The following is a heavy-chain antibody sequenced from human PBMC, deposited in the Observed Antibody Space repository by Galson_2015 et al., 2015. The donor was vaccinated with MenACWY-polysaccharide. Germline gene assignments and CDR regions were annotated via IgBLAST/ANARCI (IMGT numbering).Heavy chain of an antibody. J-gene: IGHJ4*02. CDR2: INKDGGGR. CDR1: GFTFNTYW. D-gene: IGHD6-25*01. CDR3: ATWFQNSSGWGIDY. Sequence: SLRLSCAASGFTFNTYWMTWVRQAPGKGLQWVANINKDGGGRYYVDSVRGRFTVSRDNAKPSLYLQMNSLRAEDTAVYYCATWFQNSSGWGIDYWGQGTLVTVSS. V-gene: IGHV3-7*01.